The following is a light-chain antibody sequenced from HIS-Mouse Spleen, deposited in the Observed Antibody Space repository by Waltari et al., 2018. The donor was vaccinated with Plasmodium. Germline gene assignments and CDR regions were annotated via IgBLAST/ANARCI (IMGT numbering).Light chain of an antibody. V-gene: IGKV1-5*03. CDR1: QSISSR. Sequence: DFSMTQSPPTLSPSVDTGATLTCRASQSISSRLAWYQQKPGKAPKLLIYKASSLGSGVPSRFSGSGSGTEFTLTISSLQPDDFATYYCQQYNSYSWTFGQGTKVEIK. CDR3: QQYNSYSWT. J-gene: IGKJ1*01. CDR2: KAS.